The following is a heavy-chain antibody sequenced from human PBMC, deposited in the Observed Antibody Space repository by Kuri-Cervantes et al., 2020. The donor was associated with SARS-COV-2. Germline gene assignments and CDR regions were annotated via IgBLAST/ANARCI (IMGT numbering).Heavy chain of an antibody. D-gene: IGHD3-16*01. CDR2: IRHDGSDK. V-gene: IGHV3-30*02. Sequence: GGSLRLSCAASGFIFDNYGIHWVRQAPGKGLEWVAFIRHDGSDKFYADSVKGRFTISRDNSKNTLFLQMNNLRPEDTGIYYCVKEGDGGFDYWGQGTLVTVSS. CDR1: GFIFDNYG. CDR3: VKEGDGGFDY. J-gene: IGHJ4*02.